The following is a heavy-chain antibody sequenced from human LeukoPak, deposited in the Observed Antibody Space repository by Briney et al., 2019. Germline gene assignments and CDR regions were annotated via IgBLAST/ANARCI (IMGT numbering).Heavy chain of an antibody. D-gene: IGHD6-6*01. V-gene: IGHV1-8*01. Sequence: ASVKVSCKASGYTFTSYDINWVRQATGQGLEWMGWMNPNSGNTGYAQKFQGRVTMTRNTSISTAYMELSSLRSEDTAVYYCARECSSSSNYYYMDVWGKGTTVTVSS. J-gene: IGHJ6*03. CDR2: MNPNSGNT. CDR3: ARECSSSSNYYYMDV. CDR1: GYTFTSYD.